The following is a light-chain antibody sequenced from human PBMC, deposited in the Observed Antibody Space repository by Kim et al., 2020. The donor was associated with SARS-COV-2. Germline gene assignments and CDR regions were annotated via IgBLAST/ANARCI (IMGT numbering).Light chain of an antibody. J-gene: IGLJ7*01. Sequence: VPIPSSGGTSTLCARYALHWYPQLPRTAPKLLIYGNSNRPSGVPDRFSGSKSGPSASLAITGLQAEDEADYYCQSYDSSLSGAVFGGGTQLTVL. CDR3: QSYDSSLSGAV. CDR1: TSTLCARYA. CDR2: GNS. V-gene: IGLV1-40*01.